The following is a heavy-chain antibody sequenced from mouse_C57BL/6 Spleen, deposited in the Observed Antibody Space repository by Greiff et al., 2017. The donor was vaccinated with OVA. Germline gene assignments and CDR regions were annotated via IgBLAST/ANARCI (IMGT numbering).Heavy chain of an antibody. CDR3: ARGPYYGSYWYFDV. Sequence: EVKVVESEGGLVQPGSSMKLSCTASGFTFSDYYMAWVRQVPEKGLEWVANINYDGSSTYYLDSLKSRFIISRDNAKNILYLQMSSLKSEDTATYYCARGPYYGSYWYFDVWGTGTTVTVSS. CDR2: INYDGSST. J-gene: IGHJ1*03. CDR1: GFTFSDYY. V-gene: IGHV5-16*01. D-gene: IGHD1-1*01.